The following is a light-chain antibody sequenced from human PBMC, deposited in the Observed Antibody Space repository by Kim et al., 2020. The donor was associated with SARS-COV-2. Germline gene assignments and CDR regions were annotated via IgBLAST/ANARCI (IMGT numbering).Light chain of an antibody. J-gene: IGLJ2*01. Sequence: GEKVTISCTGSGSNIGNNYVAWYQQRPRTAHKLLIYGNKERPSGIPVRFTGSKSGTSATLGITGLQTGDEADYYGGAWDSSLDALVFGGVTQLTVL. CDR2: GNK. CDR3: GAWDSSLDALV. V-gene: IGLV1-51*01. CDR1: GSNIGNNY.